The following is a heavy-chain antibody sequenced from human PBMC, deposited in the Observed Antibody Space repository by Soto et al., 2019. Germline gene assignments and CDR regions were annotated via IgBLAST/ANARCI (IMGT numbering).Heavy chain of an antibody. CDR3: AKDQRIVLMVYSLPYGMDV. CDR2: ISGSGGST. CDR1: GFTFSRYA. J-gene: IGHJ6*02. Sequence: GGSLRLSCAASGFTFSRYAMSWVRQDPGKGLEWVSAISGSGGSTYYADSVKGRFTISRDNSKNTLCLQMNSPRAEDTAVYYCAKDQRIVLMVYSLPYGMDVWGQGTTVTVSS. D-gene: IGHD2-8*01. V-gene: IGHV3-23*01.